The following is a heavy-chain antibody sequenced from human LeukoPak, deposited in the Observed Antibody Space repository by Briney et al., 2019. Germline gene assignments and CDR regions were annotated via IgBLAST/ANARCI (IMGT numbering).Heavy chain of an antibody. Sequence: ASVKVSCKVSGYTLTELSMHWVRQAPGKGLEWMGGFDPEDGETIYAQKFQGRVTMTEDTSTDTAYMELSSLRSEDTAVYYCATVGYCGGDCKVEMATAFDYWGQGTLVTVSS. D-gene: IGHD2-21*01. CDR2: FDPEDGET. CDR3: ATVGYCGGDCKVEMATAFDY. V-gene: IGHV1-24*01. J-gene: IGHJ4*02. CDR1: GYTLTELS.